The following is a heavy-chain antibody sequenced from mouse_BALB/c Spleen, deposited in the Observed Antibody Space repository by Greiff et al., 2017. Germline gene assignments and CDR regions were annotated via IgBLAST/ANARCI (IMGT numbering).Heavy chain of an antibody. V-gene: IGHV5-12-1*01. J-gene: IGHJ2*01. D-gene: IGHD2-14*01. CDR3: ARHDYRANFDY. CDR1: GFAFSSYD. CDR2: ISSGGGST. Sequence: DVQLQESGGGLVKPGGSLKLSCAASGFAFSSYDMSWVRQTPEKRLEWVAYISSGGGSTYYPDTVKGRFTISRDNAKNTLYLQMSSLKSEDTAMYYCARHDYRANFDYWGQGTTLTVSS.